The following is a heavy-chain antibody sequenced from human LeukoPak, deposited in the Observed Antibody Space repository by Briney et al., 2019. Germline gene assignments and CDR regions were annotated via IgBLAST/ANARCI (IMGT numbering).Heavy chain of an antibody. CDR3: ARGSGYTYAFTGRERTKSRLDY. CDR1: RFTFSSYG. J-gene: IGHJ4*02. V-gene: IGHV3-30*03. CDR2: ISYDGSYK. Sequence: PGRSLRLSCGASRFTFSSYGMHWVRQAPGKGLEWVAVISYDGSYKFYVDSVKGRFTISRDNSKNTLYLQMNSLRAEDTALYYCARGSGYTYAFTGRERTKSRLDYWGQGTLVTVSS. D-gene: IGHD5-18*01.